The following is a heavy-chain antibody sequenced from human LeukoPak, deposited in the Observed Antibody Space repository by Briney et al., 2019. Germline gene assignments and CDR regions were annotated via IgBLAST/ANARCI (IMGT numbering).Heavy chain of an antibody. D-gene: IGHD1-14*01. CDR1: GYTFNNYG. CDR3: ASGNSAEYFQH. V-gene: IGHV1-18*01. J-gene: IGHJ1*01. Sequence: GASVKVSGKASGYTFNNYGIIWVRQAPGQGLEWMGWISAYNGNTNYAQKFQGRVTMTRDTSISTAYMELSRLRSDDTAVYYCASGNSAEYFQHWGQGTLVTVSS. CDR2: ISAYNGNT.